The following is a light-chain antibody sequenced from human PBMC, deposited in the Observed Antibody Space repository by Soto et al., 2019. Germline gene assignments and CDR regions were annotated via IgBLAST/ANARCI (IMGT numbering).Light chain of an antibody. J-gene: IGLJ3*02. Sequence: QSVLSQPASVSGSPGQSITIPCTGSSSDVGSNNLVSWYQQHPGKAPKVMIYEATKRPSGVSNRLSGSKSGNTASLTISGLQAEDEADYYCCSYANIYIWVFGGGTKLTVL. CDR2: EAT. CDR1: SSDVGSNNL. CDR3: CSYANIYIWV. V-gene: IGLV2-23*01.